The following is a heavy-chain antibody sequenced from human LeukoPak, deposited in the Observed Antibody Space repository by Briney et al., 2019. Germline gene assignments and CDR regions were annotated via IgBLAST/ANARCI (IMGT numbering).Heavy chain of an antibody. Sequence: SETLSLTCTVSGGSISSYYWSWIRQPPGKGLEWIGYIYYSGSTNYNPSLKSRVTISVDTSKNQFSLKLSSVTAADTAVYYCARHGYYDFWSGIGWFDPWGQGTLVTVSP. J-gene: IGHJ5*02. CDR2: IYYSGST. V-gene: IGHV4-59*08. D-gene: IGHD3-3*01. CDR3: ARHGYYDFWSGIGWFDP. CDR1: GGSISSYY.